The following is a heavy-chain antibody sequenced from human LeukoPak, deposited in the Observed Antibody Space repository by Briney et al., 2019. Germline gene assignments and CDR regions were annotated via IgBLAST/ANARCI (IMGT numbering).Heavy chain of an antibody. V-gene: IGHV1-69*13. D-gene: IGHD1-26*01. CDR1: GGTFSSYA. CDR3: ARDKGTVGAPSAFDI. J-gene: IGHJ3*02. Sequence: GASVKVSCKASGGTFSSYAISWVRQAPGQGLEWMGGIIPIFGTANYAQKFQGRVTITADESTSTAYMELSSLRSEDTAVYYCARDKGTVGAPSAFDIWGQGTMVTVSS. CDR2: IIPIFGTA.